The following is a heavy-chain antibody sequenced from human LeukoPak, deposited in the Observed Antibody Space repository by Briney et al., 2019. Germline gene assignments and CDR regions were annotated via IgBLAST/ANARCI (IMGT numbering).Heavy chain of an antibody. CDR3: ARTSAPMVRGVLES. CDR2: IDWDDDK. J-gene: IGHJ4*02. Sequence: TLSLTCTVSGGSISSYYWSWIRQPPGKALEWLARIDWDDDKYYSTSLKTRLTISKDTSKNLVVLTMTNMDPVDTAMYFCARTSAPMVRGVLESWGQGTLVTVSS. V-gene: IGHV2-70*11. CDR1: GGSISSYY. D-gene: IGHD3-10*01.